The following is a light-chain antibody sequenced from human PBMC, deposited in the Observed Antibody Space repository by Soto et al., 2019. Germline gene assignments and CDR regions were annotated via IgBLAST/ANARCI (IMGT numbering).Light chain of an antibody. CDR2: DAS. J-gene: IGKJ4*01. Sequence: DIVLTQSPATLSLSPGESATLSCRASQSVSRYLAWYQQKPGQAPRLLIYDASNRATGIPARFSGSGSGTDFTLTISSLESEDFAVYYCQQRSDWPSTFGGGTKVEI. CDR3: QQRSDWPST. CDR1: QSVSRY. V-gene: IGKV3-11*01.